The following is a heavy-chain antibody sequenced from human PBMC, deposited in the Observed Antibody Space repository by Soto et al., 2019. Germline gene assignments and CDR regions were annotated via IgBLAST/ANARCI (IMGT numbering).Heavy chain of an antibody. V-gene: IGHV4-59*11. CDR3: ARDGREASGMDV. J-gene: IGHJ6*02. CDR1: GGSISSHY. D-gene: IGHD1-26*01. Sequence: SETLSLTCTVSGGSISSHYWSWVRQAPGKGLEWIGHIYYRGSATYNPSLRSRSTLSVDTSNNQFSLKLNSVTTADTAVYYCARDGREASGMDVWGQGTKVTVSS. CDR2: IYYRGSA.